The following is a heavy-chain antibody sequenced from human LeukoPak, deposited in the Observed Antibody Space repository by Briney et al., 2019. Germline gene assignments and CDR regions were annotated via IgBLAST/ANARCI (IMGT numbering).Heavy chain of an antibody. D-gene: IGHD1-26*01. CDR1: GGSISGSSYY. J-gene: IGHJ4*02. V-gene: IGHV4-39*01. CDR3: ARGMSGTYYDYLDY. CDR2: IHYSGST. Sequence: SETLSLTCTVSGGSISGSSYYWGWIRQPPGKWLEWIGSIHYSGSTFYNPSLKSRVTISADTSKNQFSLRLTSVTATDTAVYYCARGMSGTYYDYLDYWGQGTLVTVSS.